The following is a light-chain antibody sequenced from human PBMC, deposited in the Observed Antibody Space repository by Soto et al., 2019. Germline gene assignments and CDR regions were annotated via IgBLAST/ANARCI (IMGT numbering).Light chain of an antibody. CDR2: EDS. V-gene: IGLV3-1*01. CDR1: KLGDKY. J-gene: IGLJ2*01. CDR3: QAWDSSTTAV. Sequence: SYELTQPPSVSVSPGQTASITCSGDKLGDKYACWYQQKPGQSPVVVIYEDSKRPSGIPERFSGSNSGNTATLTITGTQAMDEADYYCQAWDSSTTAVFGGGTKLTVL.